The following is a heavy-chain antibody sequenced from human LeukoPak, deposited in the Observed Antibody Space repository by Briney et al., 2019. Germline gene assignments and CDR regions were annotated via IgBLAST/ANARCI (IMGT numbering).Heavy chain of an antibody. CDR1: GFTFSNDW. J-gene: IGHJ4*02. Sequence: GGSLRLSCAASGFTFSNDWMSWVRQAPGRGLEWVVNIRGDGSQNYFVDSVKGRFTISRDNAKNSLYLQMDSLRVEDTAVYYCARGDHYDSSGYYTGHWGQGTLVTVSS. CDR2: IRGDGSQN. V-gene: IGHV3-7*04. CDR3: ARGDHYDSSGYYTGH. D-gene: IGHD3-22*01.